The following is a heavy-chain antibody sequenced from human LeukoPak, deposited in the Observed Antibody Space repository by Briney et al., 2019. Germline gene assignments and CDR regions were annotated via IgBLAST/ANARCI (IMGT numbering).Heavy chain of an antibody. CDR2: IYFTGST. J-gene: IGHJ3*01. D-gene: IGHD2-15*01. CDR1: GGSMTHSY. V-gene: IGHV4-59*08. Sequence: PSETLSLTCTVSGGSMTHSYWGWIRQPPGKGLEWLGHIYFTGSTNSNPSLKSRVTRSLDTHKNQLSLRLTSVTATDTAVYYCARRRQVSYYSPYAFDLWGQGTMVTVSS. CDR3: ARRRQVSYYSPYAFDL.